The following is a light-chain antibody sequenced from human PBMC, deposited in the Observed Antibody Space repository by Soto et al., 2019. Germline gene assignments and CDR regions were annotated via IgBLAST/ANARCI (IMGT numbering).Light chain of an antibody. CDR2: SDS. J-gene: IGLJ2*01. CDR1: TSNIGSNT. V-gene: IGLV1-44*01. CDR3: AAWDDSRNGFVF. Sequence: QSVLTQPPSASGTPGQRVTISCSGSTSNIGSNTVNWYQHLPGSAPKLLIHSDSQRPSGVPDRFSGSKSGTSASLAISGLQSEDEADYFCAAWDDSRNGFVFFGGGTKLTVL.